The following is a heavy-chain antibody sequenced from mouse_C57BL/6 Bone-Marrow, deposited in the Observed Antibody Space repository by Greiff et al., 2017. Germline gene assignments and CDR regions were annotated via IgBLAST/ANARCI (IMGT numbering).Heavy chain of an antibody. J-gene: IGHJ4*01. Sequence: VQLQQSGAELVRPGASVKLSCTASGFTITGYYMHWVKQRPEQGLEWIGWIYPANGDTEYASKFQGKATITADTSSNTAYLQLSSLTSEDAAVYYCTTGAMDYWGQGTSVTVSS. CDR2: IYPANGDT. CDR1: GFTITGYY. CDR3: TTGAMDY. V-gene: IGHV14-4*01.